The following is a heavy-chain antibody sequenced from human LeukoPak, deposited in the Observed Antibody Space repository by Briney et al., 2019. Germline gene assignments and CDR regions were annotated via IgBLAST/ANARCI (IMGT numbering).Heavy chain of an antibody. CDR3: ASRSCGGDCYSSYYYYYGMDV. CDR2: INPSGGST. D-gene: IGHD2-21*02. CDR1: GYTFTSYY. V-gene: IGHV1-46*01. J-gene: IGHJ6*02. Sequence: ASVKVSCKASGYTFTSYYMHWVRQAPGQGLEWMGIINPSGGSTSYAQKFQGRVTMTRDTSTSTVYMELSSLRSEDTAVYYCASRSCGGDCYSSYYYYYGMDVWGQGTTVTVSS.